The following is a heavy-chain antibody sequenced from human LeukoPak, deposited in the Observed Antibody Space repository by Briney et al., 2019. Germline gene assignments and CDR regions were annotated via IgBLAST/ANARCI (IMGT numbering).Heavy chain of an antibody. CDR3: ARARRSGYDFPLSPSWYFDL. CDR2: INHSGST. D-gene: IGHD5-12*01. CDR1: GGSFSGYY. V-gene: IGHV4-34*01. Sequence: SETLSLTCAVYGGSFSGYYWSWIRQPPGKGLEWIGEINHSGSTNYNPSLKSRVTISVNTSQNQLPLKTSSMTAADTAVYYCARARRSGYDFPLSPSWYFDLWGRGTLVTVSS. J-gene: IGHJ2*01.